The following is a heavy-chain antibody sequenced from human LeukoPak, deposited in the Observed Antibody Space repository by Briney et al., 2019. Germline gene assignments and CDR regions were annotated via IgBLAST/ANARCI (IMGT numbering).Heavy chain of an antibody. Sequence: ASVKVSCKASGYTFTSYGISWVRQAPGQGLEWMGWISAYNGNTNYAQKLQGRVTMTTDTSTSTAYMELRSLRSDDTAVYYCARDDLVPLDDLWSGYHYYYYYGMDVWGQGTTVTVSS. CDR1: GYTFTSYG. J-gene: IGHJ6*02. D-gene: IGHD3-3*01. CDR2: ISAYNGNT. V-gene: IGHV1-18*01. CDR3: ARDDLVPLDDLWSGYHYYYYYGMDV.